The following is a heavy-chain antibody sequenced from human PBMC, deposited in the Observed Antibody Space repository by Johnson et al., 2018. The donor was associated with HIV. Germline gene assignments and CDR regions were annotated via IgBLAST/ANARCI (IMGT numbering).Heavy chain of an antibody. CDR1: GFTVSSNY. Sequence: VQLVESGGGLIQPGGSLRLSCAASGFTVSSNYMSWVRQAPGKGLAWVAIISNDGSNTYFADSVKGRFTISRDNFKNTVYLQMNSLRTVDTAVYYCARGYTWNDVSIWGQGTMVTVSS. CDR2: ISNDGSNT. V-gene: IGHV3-30*03. D-gene: IGHD1-1*01. CDR3: ARGYTWNDVSI. J-gene: IGHJ3*02.